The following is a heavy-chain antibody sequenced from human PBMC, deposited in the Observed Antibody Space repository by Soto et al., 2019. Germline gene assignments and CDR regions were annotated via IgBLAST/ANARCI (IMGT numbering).Heavy chain of an antibody. CDR1: GFTFSSYS. CDR3: ARETASGTTNLDY. D-gene: IGHD1-7*01. V-gene: IGHV3-21*01. J-gene: IGHJ4*02. Sequence: KPGGSLRLSCAASGFTFSSYSMNWVRQAPGKGLEWVSSITSSSAFLYYADSLKGRFTISRDNARNSLYLQMHSLRAEDMAVYYCARETASGTTNLDYWGQGTLVTVSS. CDR2: ITSSSAFL.